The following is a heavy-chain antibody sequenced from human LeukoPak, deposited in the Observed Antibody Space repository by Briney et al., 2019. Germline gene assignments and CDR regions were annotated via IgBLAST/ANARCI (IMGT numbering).Heavy chain of an antibody. J-gene: IGHJ4*02. CDR3: ARGFSSGSHPLDY. Sequence: SGTLSLTCTVSGGSISSGGYYWSWIRQHPGKGLEWIGYIYYSGSTYYNPSLKSRVTISVDTSKNQFSLKLSSVTAADTAVYYCARGFSSGSHPLDYWGQGTLVTVSS. V-gene: IGHV4-31*03. CDR2: IYYSGST. CDR1: GGSISSGGYY. D-gene: IGHD1-26*01.